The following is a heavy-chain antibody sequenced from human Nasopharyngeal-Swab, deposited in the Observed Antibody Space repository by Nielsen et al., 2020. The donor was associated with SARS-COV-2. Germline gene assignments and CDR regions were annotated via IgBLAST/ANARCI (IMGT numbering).Heavy chain of an antibody. CDR2: INHSGST. J-gene: IGHJ6*03. V-gene: IGHV4-34*01. Sequence: SETLSLTCAVYGGSFSGYYWSWIRQPPGKGLEWIREINHSGSTNYNPSLKSRVTISVDTSKNQFSLKLSSVTAADTAVYYCARGVPKWQWLPKRYYYMDVWGKGTTVTVSS. D-gene: IGHD6-19*01. CDR3: ARGVPKWQWLPKRYYYMDV. CDR1: GGSFSGYY.